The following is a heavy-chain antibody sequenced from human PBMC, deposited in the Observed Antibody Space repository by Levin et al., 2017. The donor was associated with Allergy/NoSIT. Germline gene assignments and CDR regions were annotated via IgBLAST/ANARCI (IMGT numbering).Heavy chain of an antibody. CDR2: ISWNSGSI. Sequence: QPGGSLRLSCAASGFTFDDYAMHWVRQAPGKGLEWVSGISWNSGSIGYADSVKGRFTISRDNAKNSLYLQMNSLRAEDTALYYCAKDNRALYYYYGMDVWGQGTTVTVSS. CDR1: GFTFDDYA. J-gene: IGHJ6*02. CDR3: AKDNRALYYYYGMDV. D-gene: IGHD5-24*01. V-gene: IGHV3-9*01.